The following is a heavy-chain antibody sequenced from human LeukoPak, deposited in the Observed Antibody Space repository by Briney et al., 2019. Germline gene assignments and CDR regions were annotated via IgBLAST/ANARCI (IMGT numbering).Heavy chain of an antibody. CDR1: GFTVGNNY. CDR3: ARGDCSSTSCYGQYYYYGMDV. CDR2: VYSDGST. V-gene: IGHV3-66*02. D-gene: IGHD2-2*01. J-gene: IGHJ6*02. Sequence: GGSLRLSCAASGFTVGNNYLSWVRQAPRKGLEWVSGVYSDGSTSYADSVKGRSTISRDNSKNTLYLQMNSLRAEDTAVYYCARGDCSSTSCYGQYYYYGMDVWGQGTTVTVSS.